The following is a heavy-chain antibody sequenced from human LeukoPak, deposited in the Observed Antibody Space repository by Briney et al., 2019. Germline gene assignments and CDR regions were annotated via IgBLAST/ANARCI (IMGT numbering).Heavy chain of an antibody. J-gene: IGHJ3*02. CDR3: ARDRLDYYGSGSQVDAFDI. CDR2: IYTSGST. CDR1: GGSISSYY. Sequence: PSETLSLTCTVSGGSISSYYWSWIRQPAGKGLEWIGRIYTSGSTNYNPSLKSRVTMSVDTSKNQFSLKLSSVTAADTAVYYCARDRLDYYGSGSQVDAFDIWGQGTMVTVSS. V-gene: IGHV4-4*07. D-gene: IGHD3-10*01.